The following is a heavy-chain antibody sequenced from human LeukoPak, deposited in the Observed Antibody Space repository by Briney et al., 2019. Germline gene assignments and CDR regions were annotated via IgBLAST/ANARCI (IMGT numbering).Heavy chain of an antibody. CDR3: ARGQWLVSHWYFDL. V-gene: IGHV3-74*01. J-gene: IGHJ2*01. CDR2: INSDGSST. D-gene: IGHD6-19*01. CDR1: GFTLSTYW. Sequence: GGSLRLSCAASGFTLSTYWMHWVRQAPGKGLVWVARINSDGSSTNYADSVKGRFTISRDNAKNTLYLQMNSLRAEDTAVYYCARGQWLVSHWYFDLWGRGTLVTVSS.